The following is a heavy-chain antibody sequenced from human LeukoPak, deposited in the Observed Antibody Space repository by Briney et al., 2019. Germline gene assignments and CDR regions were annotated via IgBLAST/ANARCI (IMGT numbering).Heavy chain of an antibody. D-gene: IGHD4-17*01. J-gene: IGHJ4*02. Sequence: PGGSLRLSCAASGFTFSNYWMHWVRQAPGKGLVWVSRINSDGSTTTYADSVKGRFTISRDNAKNRLYLQMISLRAEDTAVYYCAREHDYGIGFDYWGQGTLVTVSS. CDR2: INSDGSTT. V-gene: IGHV3-74*01. CDR1: GFTFSNYW. CDR3: AREHDYGIGFDY.